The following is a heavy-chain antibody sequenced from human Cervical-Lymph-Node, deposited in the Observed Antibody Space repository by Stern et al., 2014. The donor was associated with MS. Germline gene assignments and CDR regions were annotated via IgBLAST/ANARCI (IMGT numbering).Heavy chain of an antibody. J-gene: IGHJ5*02. D-gene: IGHD4-23*01. CDR2: IVPICGRA. CDR1: GATFSTNA. Sequence: QMLLVQSGAEVRKPGSSVKVSCKASGATFSTNAISWLRQAPGQGPEWMGAIVPICGRANSVQKLRGRLTITADESASTAYMELRSLRSEDTAVYYCAREHHGGNFASWGQGTLVTVSS. CDR3: AREHHGGNFAS. V-gene: IGHV1-69*01.